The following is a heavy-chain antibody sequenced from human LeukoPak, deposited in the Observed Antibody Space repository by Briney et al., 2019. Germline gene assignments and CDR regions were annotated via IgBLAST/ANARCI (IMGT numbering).Heavy chain of an antibody. J-gene: IGHJ4*02. CDR2: INTDGSST. CDR1: GFAFSSYW. Sequence: GGSLRLSCAASGFAFSSYWMHWVRQAPGKGLVWVSRINTDGSSTSYADSVKGRFTISRDNAKNSLYLQMNSLRAEDTAVYYCASALGSSGYPFDYWGQGTLVTVSS. D-gene: IGHD3-22*01. CDR3: ASALGSSGYPFDY. V-gene: IGHV3-74*01.